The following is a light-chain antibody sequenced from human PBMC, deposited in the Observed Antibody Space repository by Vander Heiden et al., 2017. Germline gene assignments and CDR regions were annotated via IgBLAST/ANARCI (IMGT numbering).Light chain of an antibody. CDR1: SLRSYY. CDR3: NSRDSSGNPL. V-gene: IGLV3-19*01. Sequence: SSELTQDPAVSVALGQTVRITCQGDSLRSYYASWYKQKPGQPPVLVIYGKNNRPSGIPDRFSGSSAGNTASLTITGAQAEDEADYYCNSRDSSGNPLFGGGTKLTVL. CDR2: GKN. J-gene: IGLJ2*01.